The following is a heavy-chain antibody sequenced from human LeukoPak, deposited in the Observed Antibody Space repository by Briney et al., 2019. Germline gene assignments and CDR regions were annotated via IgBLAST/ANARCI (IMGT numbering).Heavy chain of an antibody. CDR1: GYTFTSYA. D-gene: IGHD3-10*01. CDR3: ARDSPYYYGSGSYCNHPYGMDV. V-gene: IGHV1-3*01. Sequence: ASVKVSCKASGYTFTSYAMHWVRQAPGQRLEWMGWINAGNGNTKYSQKFQGRVTITRDTSASTAYMELSSLRSEDTAVYYCARDSPYYYGSGSYCNHPYGMDVWGQGTTVTVSS. CDR2: INAGNGNT. J-gene: IGHJ6*02.